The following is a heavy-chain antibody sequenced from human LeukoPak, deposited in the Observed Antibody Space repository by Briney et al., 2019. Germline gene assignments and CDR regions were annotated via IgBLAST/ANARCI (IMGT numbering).Heavy chain of an antibody. Sequence: ASVKVSCKASGYTFTSYYMHWVRQAPGQGLEWMGIINPSGGSTSYAQKFQGRVTMTRDMSTSTDYMELSSLRSEDTAVYYCARYGSQWLVRGNWFDPWGQGTLVTVSS. V-gene: IGHV1-46*01. CDR1: GYTFTSYY. J-gene: IGHJ5*02. D-gene: IGHD6-19*01. CDR2: INPSGGST. CDR3: ARYGSQWLVRGNWFDP.